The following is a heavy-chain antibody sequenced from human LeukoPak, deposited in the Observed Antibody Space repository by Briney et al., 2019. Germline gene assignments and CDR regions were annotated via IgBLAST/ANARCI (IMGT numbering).Heavy chain of an antibody. CDR2: ISSNGGST. D-gene: IGHD3-10*01. CDR1: GFTFSSYA. Sequence: PGGSLRLSCAASGFTFSSYAMHWVRQAPGKGLEYVSAISSNGGSTYYANSVKGRFTISRDNSKNTLYLQMGSLRAEDMAVYYCARVSGSGSYSYMDVWGKGTTVTVSS. V-gene: IGHV3-64*01. J-gene: IGHJ6*03. CDR3: ARVSGSGSYSYMDV.